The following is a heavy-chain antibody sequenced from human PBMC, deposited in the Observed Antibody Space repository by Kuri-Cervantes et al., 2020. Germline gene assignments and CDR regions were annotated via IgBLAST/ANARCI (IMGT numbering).Heavy chain of an antibody. D-gene: IGHD3-10*01. V-gene: IGHV3-53*01. CDR1: GFTVSSDY. Sequence: GESLKISCAASGFTVSSDYMSWVRQAPGKGLEWVSVIYSGGDTYYADSVKGRFTIFRDNSKNTLFLQMNSLRAEDTAVYYCARYMVRGIYFGMDVWGQGTTVTVSS. CDR2: IYSGGDT. CDR3: ARYMVRGIYFGMDV. J-gene: IGHJ6*02.